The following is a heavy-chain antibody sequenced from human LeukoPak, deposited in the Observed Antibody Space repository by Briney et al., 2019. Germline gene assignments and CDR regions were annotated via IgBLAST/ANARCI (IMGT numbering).Heavy chain of an antibody. J-gene: IGHJ4*02. D-gene: IGHD3-10*01. CDR3: ARRDYYGSGIKGY. CDR1: GGSISSYY. CDR2: IYYSGST. Sequence: SETLSLTCTVSGGSISSYYWSWIRQPPGKGLEWIGYIYYSGSTNYKSSLKSRVTISVDTSKNQFSLKLSSVTAADTAVYYCARRDYYGSGIKGYWGQGTLVTVSS. V-gene: IGHV4-59*12.